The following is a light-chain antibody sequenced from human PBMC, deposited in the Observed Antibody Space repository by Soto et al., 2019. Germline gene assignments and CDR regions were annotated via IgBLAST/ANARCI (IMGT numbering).Light chain of an antibody. CDR2: TVS. J-gene: IGKJ4*01. CDR3: HQANSLALT. V-gene: IGKV1-12*01. CDR1: QGISSW. Sequence: DVHMTQSPSSVSASVGDRVTITCRASQGISSWLAWYQQKPGKAPKLLIYTVSSLQSGITSRCSGSGSGTDFTLSISSLQHEEFATYYCHQANSLALTFGGGTKVEIK.